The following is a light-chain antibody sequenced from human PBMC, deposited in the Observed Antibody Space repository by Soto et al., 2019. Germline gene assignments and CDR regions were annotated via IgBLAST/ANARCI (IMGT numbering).Light chain of an antibody. CDR2: GAS. CDR1: QSVSSSY. J-gene: IGKJ3*01. V-gene: IGKV3-20*01. Sequence: EIVLTQSPGTLSLSPWERATLSCRASQSVSSSYLAWYQQKPGQAPRLLIYGASSRATGIPDRFSGSGAGTDFTLTISRLEPEDFATYYCQHLHAFGPGTKVDIK. CDR3: QHLHA.